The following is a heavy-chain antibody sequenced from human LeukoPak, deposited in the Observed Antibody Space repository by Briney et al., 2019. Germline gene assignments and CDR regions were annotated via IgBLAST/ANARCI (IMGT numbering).Heavy chain of an antibody. D-gene: IGHD6-13*01. CDR3: ARDGLSSWYDY. V-gene: IGHV1-2*02. CDR2: INPNSGGT. J-gene: IGHJ4*02. CDR1: GYTFTGYY. Sequence: GASVKVSCKASGYTFTGYYMHWVRQAPGQGLEWMGWINPNSGGTSYAQKFQGRVTMTRDTSTSTVYMELSSLRSEDTAVYYCARDGLSSWYDYWGQGTLVTVSS.